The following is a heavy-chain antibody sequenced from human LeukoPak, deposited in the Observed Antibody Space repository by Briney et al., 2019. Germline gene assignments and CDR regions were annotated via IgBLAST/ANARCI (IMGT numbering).Heavy chain of an antibody. J-gene: IGHJ6*02. CDR2: IYYSGST. D-gene: IGHD3-22*01. CDR3: ARDPTPTYYYDIDGMDV. V-gene: IGHV4-31*03. Sequence: ASQTLSLTCTVSGGSISSGGYYWSWIRQHPGKGLEWIGYIYYSGSTYYNPSLKSRVTISVDTSKNQFSLKLSSVTAADTAVYYCARDPTPTYYYDIDGMDVWGQGTTVTVSS. CDR1: GGSISSGGYY.